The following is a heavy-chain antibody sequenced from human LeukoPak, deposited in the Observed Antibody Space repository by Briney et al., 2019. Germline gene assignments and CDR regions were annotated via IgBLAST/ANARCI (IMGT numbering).Heavy chain of an antibody. CDR2: IYYSGST. Sequence: GSLRLSCAASGFTVSGNYMTWVRQPPGKGLEWIGSIYYSGSTYYNPSLKSRVTISVDTSKNQFSLKLSSVTAADTAVYYCAAIGDKIAVAAYWGQGTLVTVSS. V-gene: IGHV4-59*05. J-gene: IGHJ4*02. D-gene: IGHD6-19*01. CDR3: AAIGDKIAVAAY. CDR1: GFTVSGNY.